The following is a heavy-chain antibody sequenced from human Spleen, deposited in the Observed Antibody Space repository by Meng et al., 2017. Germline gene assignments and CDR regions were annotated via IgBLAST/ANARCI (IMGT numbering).Heavy chain of an antibody. J-gene: IGHJ4*02. D-gene: IGHD1-1*01. CDR3: VRENWKSTIDY. CDR2: IYYSGST. CDR1: GDSISSGDYY. V-gene: IGHV4-30-4*01. Sequence: QVQLQESGPGLGKPSQTLSLTCTVSGDSISSGDYYWSWIRQPPGKGLEWIGYIYYSGSTYYNPSLKSRLTILLDTSKKQFSLRLTSVTAADTAVYYCVRENWKSTIDYSGQGTLVTVSS.